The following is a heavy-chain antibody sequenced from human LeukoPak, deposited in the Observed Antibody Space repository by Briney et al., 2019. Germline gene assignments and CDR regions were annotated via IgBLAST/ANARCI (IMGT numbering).Heavy chain of an antibody. V-gene: IGHV3-7*03. CDR3: AKEVRAHYYDSSGYVDY. D-gene: IGHD3-22*01. CDR1: GFTLSSHW. CDR2: INQDGSAK. Sequence: PGGSLRLSCVASGFTLSSHWMSWVRQAPGKGLEWVANINQDGSAKYFVDSVKGRFTISRDNSKNTLYLQMNSLRAEDTAVYYCAKEVRAHYYDSSGYVDYWGQGTLVTVSS. J-gene: IGHJ4*02.